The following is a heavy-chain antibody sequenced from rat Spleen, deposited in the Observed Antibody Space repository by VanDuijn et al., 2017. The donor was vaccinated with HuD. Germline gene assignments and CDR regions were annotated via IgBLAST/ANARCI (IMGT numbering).Heavy chain of an antibody. CDR1: GFTFKNYV. V-gene: IGHV5-29*01. CDR2: VSYDGSST. Sequence: EVQLVESGGGLVQPGRSLKLSCAASGFTFKNYVMAWVRQAPTKGLEWVATVSYDGSSTYYRDSVKGRFTISRDNEKSTLYLQMDSLRSEDTATYYCTRAGYLRDWYFDFWGPGTMVTVSS. CDR3: TRAGYLRDWYFDF. D-gene: IGHD2-2*01. J-gene: IGHJ1*01.